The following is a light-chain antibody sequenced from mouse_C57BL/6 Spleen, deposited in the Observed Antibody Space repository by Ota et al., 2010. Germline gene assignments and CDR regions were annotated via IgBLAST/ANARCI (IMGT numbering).Light chain of an antibody. J-gene: IGKJ5*01. CDR2: YTS. CDR3: QQYSKLPLT. Sequence: IQMTQTTSPSSASLGDIVTITCRASQDINNYLNWYQQRPDGTVKLLIYYTSSLHSGVPSRFSGSGSGTDYSLTISNLEPEDIATYYCQQYSKLPLTFGAGTKLELK. CDR1: QDINNY. V-gene: IGKV10-94*01.